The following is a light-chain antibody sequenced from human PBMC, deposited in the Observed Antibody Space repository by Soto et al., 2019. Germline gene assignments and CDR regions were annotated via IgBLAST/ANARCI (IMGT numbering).Light chain of an antibody. Sequence: EIVMTHSTGTLSLSPGEGATLSCRASRSINRNFLARYQQKPGQAPSLLTYGASSRPTDVPDRFSDSGSGTDFALTISRLEPEDVAVYYCQQYISSPRTFGGGTKVEI. V-gene: IGKV3-20*01. J-gene: IGKJ4*01. CDR3: QQYISSPRT. CDR1: RSINRNF. CDR2: GAS.